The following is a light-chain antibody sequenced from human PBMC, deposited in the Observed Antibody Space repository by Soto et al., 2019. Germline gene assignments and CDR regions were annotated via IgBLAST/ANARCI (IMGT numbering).Light chain of an antibody. V-gene: IGKV1-5*03. J-gene: IGKJ1*01. CDR3: QQYNSYSRT. CDR1: QSISSW. Sequence: IEMTPSPSSLSASVVDRVTITCRASQSISSWLAWYQQKPGKAPKLLIYKASSLESGVPSRFSGSGSGTEFTLTISSLQPDDFATYYCQQYNSYSRTFGQGTKVDIK. CDR2: KAS.